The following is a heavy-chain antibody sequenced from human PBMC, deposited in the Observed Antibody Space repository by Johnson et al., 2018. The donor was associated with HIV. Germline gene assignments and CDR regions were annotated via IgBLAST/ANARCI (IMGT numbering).Heavy chain of an antibody. V-gene: IGHV3-30*02. CDR1: GFTFSSYA. D-gene: IGHD2-15*01. J-gene: IGHJ3*02. Sequence: QVQLVESGGGVVQPGTSLRLSCAASGFTFSSYAMHWVRQAPGKGLEWVAFIRYDESNIYYADSVKGRFIISRDNSKNTLYLQMNSLIAEDTAGYYCAKVGPANEVLGAGDAFDIWGQGTMVTVSS. CDR2: IRYDESNI. CDR3: AKVGPANEVLGAGDAFDI.